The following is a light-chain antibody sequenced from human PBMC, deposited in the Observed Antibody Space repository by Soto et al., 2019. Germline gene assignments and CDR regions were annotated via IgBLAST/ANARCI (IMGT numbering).Light chain of an antibody. Sequence: EIVLTQSPGTLSLSPGERATLSCRASQSVSSSYLAWYQQKPGQAPRLLIYAASSRATGIPDRFSGSGSGTDFTLTISRLEPEDFAVYYCQQYGSEPPGYTFGQGTKLEIK. CDR2: AAS. J-gene: IGKJ2*01. CDR1: QSVSSSY. CDR3: QQYGSEPPGYT. V-gene: IGKV3-20*01.